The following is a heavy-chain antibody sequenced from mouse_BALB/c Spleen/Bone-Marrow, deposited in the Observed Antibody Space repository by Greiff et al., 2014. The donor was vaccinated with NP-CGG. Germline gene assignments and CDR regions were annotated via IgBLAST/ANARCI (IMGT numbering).Heavy chain of an antibody. CDR3: ARRYGNYYFDY. CDR1: GYTFTSYV. CDR2: IHPYNDGT. Sequence: VQLQQPGPELVKPGAPVKMSCKASGYTFTSYVMHWVKQKPGQGLEWIGYIHPYNDGTKYNEKFKGKATLTSDKSSSTAYMELSSLTSEDSAVYYCARRYGNYYFDYWGQGTTLTVSS. V-gene: IGHV1-14*01. J-gene: IGHJ2*01. D-gene: IGHD2-10*02.